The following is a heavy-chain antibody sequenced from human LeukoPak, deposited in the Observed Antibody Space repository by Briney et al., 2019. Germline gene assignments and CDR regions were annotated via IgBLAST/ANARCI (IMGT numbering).Heavy chain of an antibody. CDR3: AKDPNGDHIGAFDF. CDR1: GFTFSNYA. J-gene: IGHJ3*01. D-gene: IGHD4-17*01. CDR2: ITGSGGGT. Sequence: GGSLRLSCAASGFTFSNYALVWVRQAPGKGLEWVSAITGSGGGTDYADSVKGRFTISRDNSKNTLCLQMSSLRAEDTAVYYCAKDPNGDHIGAFDFWGQGTMVTVSS. V-gene: IGHV3-23*01.